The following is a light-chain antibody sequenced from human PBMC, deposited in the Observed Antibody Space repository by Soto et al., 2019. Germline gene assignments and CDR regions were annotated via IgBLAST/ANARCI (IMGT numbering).Light chain of an antibody. CDR3: PTWDSSLSAVV. CDR2: DSN. CDR1: SSNIGNNY. V-gene: IGLV1-51*01. Sequence: QSVLTQPPSVSAAPGQKVTISCSGSSSNIGNNYVSWYQQLPGTAPKLLIYDSNKRPSGIPDRFSGSKSGTSATLGITGLQTGDEVDYYCPTWDSSLSAVVFGRGTKLTVL. J-gene: IGLJ2*01.